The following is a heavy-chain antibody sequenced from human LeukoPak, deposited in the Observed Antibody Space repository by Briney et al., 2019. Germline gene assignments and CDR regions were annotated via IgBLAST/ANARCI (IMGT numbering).Heavy chain of an antibody. J-gene: IGHJ4*02. CDR1: GFTFSSYS. D-gene: IGHD5-18*01. Sequence: PGGSLRLSCAASGFTFSSYSMNWVRQAPGKGLEWVSSISSSSSYIYYADSVKGRFTISRDNAKNSLYLQMNSLRAEDAAVYYCARDAGGRGYSYGTIDYWGQGTLVTVSS. CDR3: ARDAGGRGYSYGTIDY. CDR2: ISSSSSYI. V-gene: IGHV3-21*01.